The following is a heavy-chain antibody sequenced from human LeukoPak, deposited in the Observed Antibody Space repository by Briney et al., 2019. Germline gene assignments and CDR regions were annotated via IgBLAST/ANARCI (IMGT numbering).Heavy chain of an antibody. CDR3: ARAPQAAGMYYYDSSGYYSGQYYFDY. CDR2: ISHSGSA. D-gene: IGHD3-22*01. J-gene: IGHJ4*02. Sequence: GSLRLSCAASGFTFSSYAMSWVRQAPGKGLEWIGEISHSGSANYNPSLKSRVTISVDTSKNQFSLKLSSVTAADTAVYYCARAPQAAGMYYYDSSGYYSGQYYFDYWGQGTLVTVSS. CDR1: GFTFSSYA. V-gene: IGHV4-34*01.